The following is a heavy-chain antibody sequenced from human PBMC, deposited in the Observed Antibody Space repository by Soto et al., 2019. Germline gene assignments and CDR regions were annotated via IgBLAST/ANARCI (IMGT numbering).Heavy chain of an antibody. V-gene: IGHV4-34*01. CDR3: ARVGRYYDFWSGYSGTAYYYYGMDV. D-gene: IGHD3-3*01. CDR1: GGSFSGYY. Sequence: SETLSLTCAVYGGSFSGYYWSWIRQPPGKGLEWIGEINHSGSTNYNPSLKSRVTISVDTSKNQFSLKLSSVTAADTAVYYCARVGRYYDFWSGYSGTAYYYYGMDVWGQGTTVTAP. J-gene: IGHJ6*02. CDR2: INHSGST.